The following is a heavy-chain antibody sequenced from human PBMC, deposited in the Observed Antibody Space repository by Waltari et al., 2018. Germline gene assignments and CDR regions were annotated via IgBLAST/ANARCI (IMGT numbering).Heavy chain of an antibody. Sequence: EVQLVESGGGLIQPGGSLRLSCVASGFTVSSNYMSWVRQAPGKGLEWVSVIYSGGSTDYADSVKGRFTISRDNSKNTLYLQMNSLRAEDTAVYYCARSFRGYYDSSGDLDYWGQGTLVTVSS. CDR3: ARSFRGYYDSSGDLDY. V-gene: IGHV3-53*01. CDR2: IYSGGST. J-gene: IGHJ4*02. D-gene: IGHD3-22*01. CDR1: GFTVSSNY.